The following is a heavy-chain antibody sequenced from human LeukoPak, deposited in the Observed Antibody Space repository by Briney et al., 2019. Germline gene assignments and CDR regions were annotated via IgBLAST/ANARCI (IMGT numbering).Heavy chain of an antibody. CDR1: GFTFSSYE. V-gene: IGHV3-48*03. CDR3: AKAANEWELLAGYFDY. D-gene: IGHD1-26*01. J-gene: IGHJ4*02. CDR2: ISSSGSTI. Sequence: GGSLRLSCAASGFTFSSYEMNWVRQAPGKGLEWVSYISSSGSTIYYADSVKGRFTISRDNSKNTLYLQMNSLRAEDTAVYYCAKAANEWELLAGYFDYWGQGTLVTVSS.